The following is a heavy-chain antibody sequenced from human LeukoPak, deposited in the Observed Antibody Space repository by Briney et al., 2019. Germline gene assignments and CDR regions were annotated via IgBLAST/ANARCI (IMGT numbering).Heavy chain of an antibody. Sequence: SETLSLTCTVSGGSISSYYWSWIRQPPGKGLEWIGYIYYSGSTNYNPSLKSRVTISVDTSKNQFSLKLSSVTAADTAVYYCARGGNWGSYWFDPWGQGTLVTVSS. V-gene: IGHV4-59*08. CDR1: GGSISSYY. CDR2: IYYSGST. CDR3: ARGGNWGSYWFDP. D-gene: IGHD7-27*01. J-gene: IGHJ5*02.